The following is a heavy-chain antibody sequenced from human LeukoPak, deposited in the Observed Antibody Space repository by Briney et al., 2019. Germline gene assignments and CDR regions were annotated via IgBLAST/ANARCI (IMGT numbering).Heavy chain of an antibody. J-gene: IGHJ4*02. CDR3: ARLFLRFGEFSFDY. Sequence: SETLSLTCTVSGGSISNSSFYWGWIRQPPGKGLEWIGNIYYRGSTYYNSSLKSRVSISADTSKNYFSLKVSSVTAANTAVYYCARLFLRFGEFSFDYWGQGTLVTASS. CDR1: GGSISNSSFY. D-gene: IGHD3-10*01. V-gene: IGHV4-39*02. CDR2: IYYRGST.